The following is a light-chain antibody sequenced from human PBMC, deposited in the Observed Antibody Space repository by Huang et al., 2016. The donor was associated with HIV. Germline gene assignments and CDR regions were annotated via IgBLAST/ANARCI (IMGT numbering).Light chain of an antibody. V-gene: IGKV3-15*01. Sequence: EIVMTQYPATLSASPGERATLSCRASQIVSSNLAWYQQKPGQAPRLLLYGAATRATGIPASFSGSGSGTEFTLTISSLQSEDFAVYYCQQNNNWPPLFTFGPGTKVDIK. J-gene: IGKJ3*01. CDR1: QIVSSN. CDR2: GAA. CDR3: QQNNNWPPLFT.